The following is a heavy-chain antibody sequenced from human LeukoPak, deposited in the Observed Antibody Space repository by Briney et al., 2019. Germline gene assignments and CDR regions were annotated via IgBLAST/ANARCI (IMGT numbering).Heavy chain of an antibody. V-gene: IGHV1-18*01. CDR2: ISAYNGNT. D-gene: IGHD3-10*01. J-gene: IGHJ6*02. CDR3: ARRLWFGELSYGMDV. CDR1: GGTFSSYG. Sequence: ASVRVSCKASGGTFSSYGISWVRQAPGQGLEWMGWISAYNGNTNYAQKLQGRVTMTTDTSTSTAYMELRSLRSDDTAVYYCARRLWFGELSYGMDVWGQGTTVTVSS.